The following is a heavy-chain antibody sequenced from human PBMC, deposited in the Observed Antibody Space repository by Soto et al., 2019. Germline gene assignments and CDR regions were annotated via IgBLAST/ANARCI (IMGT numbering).Heavy chain of an antibody. Sequence: PSETLSLTCTVSGGSISSGGYYWSWIRQHPGKGLEWIGYIYYSGSTYYNPSLKSRVTISVDTSKNQFSLKLSSVTAADTAVYYWARGGYIVSTPSDYYYGMDVWGQGTTVTV. CDR3: ARGGYIVSTPSDYYYGMDV. J-gene: IGHJ6*02. CDR1: GGSISSGGYY. D-gene: IGHD2-15*01. CDR2: IYYSGST. V-gene: IGHV4-31*03.